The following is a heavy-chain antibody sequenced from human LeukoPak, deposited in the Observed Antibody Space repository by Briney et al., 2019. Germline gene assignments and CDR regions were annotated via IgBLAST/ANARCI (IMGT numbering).Heavy chain of an antibody. Sequence: SETLSLTCTVSGGSIGTYYWSWIRQPPGKGLEWIGYTHYSGSTNYNPSLKSRVTISVDTSKNQFSLKLSSVTAADTAVYYCARYGYFDVWGRGTPVTVSS. CDR2: THYSGST. CDR3: ARYGYFDV. V-gene: IGHV4-59*01. J-gene: IGHJ2*01. CDR1: GGSIGTYY.